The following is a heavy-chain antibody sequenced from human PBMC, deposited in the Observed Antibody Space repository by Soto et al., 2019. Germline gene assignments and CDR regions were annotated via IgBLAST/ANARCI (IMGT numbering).Heavy chain of an antibody. V-gene: IGHV1-18*01. Sequence: QVQLVQSGAEVKKPGASVKVSCKASGYTFTSYGISWVRQAPGQGLEWMGWISAYNGNTNYAQKLQGRVTMTTDTSRSTAYMGRRSLRSDDTAVYYCARVGGSYVNYFDYWGKGPLDTVSS. J-gene: IGHJ4*02. D-gene: IGHD1-26*01. CDR3: ARVGGSYVNYFDY. CDR1: GYTFTSYG. CDR2: ISAYNGNT.